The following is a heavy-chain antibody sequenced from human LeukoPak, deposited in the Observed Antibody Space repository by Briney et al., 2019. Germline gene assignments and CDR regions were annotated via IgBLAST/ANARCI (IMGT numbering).Heavy chain of an antibody. Sequence: GGSLRLSCAVSGVTLSTYGMHWVRQAPGKGLEWVAFIRYDGSDEYYADSVKGRFTISRDSSKNTLYLQMNSLRAEDTAVYYCAKGLFSSGWYLGYWGLGTLVTVSS. CDR1: GVTLSTYG. J-gene: IGHJ4*02. V-gene: IGHV3-30*02. D-gene: IGHD6-19*01. CDR3: AKGLFSSGWYLGY. CDR2: IRYDGSDE.